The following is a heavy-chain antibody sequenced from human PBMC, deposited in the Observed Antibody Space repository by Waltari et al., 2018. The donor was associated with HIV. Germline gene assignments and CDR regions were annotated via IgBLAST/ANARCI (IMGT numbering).Heavy chain of an antibody. CDR3: VRNLWFGEIRWFDP. CDR2: IYYTGNT. J-gene: IGHJ5*02. D-gene: IGHD3-10*01. CDR1: GGSFTGYY. V-gene: IGHV4-4*07. Sequence: QVHLQESGPGLVRPSGTLSLTCTVPGGSFTGYYWTWVRQAAGKRLEWIGRIYYTGNTNYNPSLKSRVTMSVDTYNNQFSLRLSSVTAADTAVYYCVRNLWFGEIRWFDPWGQGTLVTVSS.